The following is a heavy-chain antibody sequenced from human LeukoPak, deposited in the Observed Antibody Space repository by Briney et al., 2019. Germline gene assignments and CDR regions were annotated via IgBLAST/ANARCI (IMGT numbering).Heavy chain of an antibody. V-gene: IGHV4-59*08. J-gene: IGHJ6*03. Sequence: PSETLSLTCTVSGGSIYSYYWSWIRQPPGKGLEGIGYIYNSGSTNYNPSLKSRVTISVDTSKNQVSLKLSSVTAADTAVYYCARGFDWNPGYMDVWGKGTTVTVSS. CDR1: GGSIYSYY. CDR3: ARGFDWNPGYMDV. CDR2: IYNSGST. D-gene: IGHD1-1*01.